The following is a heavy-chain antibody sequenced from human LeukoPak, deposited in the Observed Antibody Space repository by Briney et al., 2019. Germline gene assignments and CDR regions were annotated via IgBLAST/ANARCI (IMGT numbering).Heavy chain of an antibody. CDR1: GFTFSSYA. J-gene: IGHJ4*02. D-gene: IGHD3-10*01. V-gene: IGHV3-23*01. Sequence: GGFLRLSCAASGFTFSSYAMSWVRQAPGKGLEWVSAISGSGGSTCYADSVKGRFTISRDNSKNTLYLQMNSLRAEDTAVYYCAKPSYGSGSYYGGDFGDYWGQGTLVTVSS. CDR2: ISGSGGST. CDR3: AKPSYGSGSYYGGDFGDY.